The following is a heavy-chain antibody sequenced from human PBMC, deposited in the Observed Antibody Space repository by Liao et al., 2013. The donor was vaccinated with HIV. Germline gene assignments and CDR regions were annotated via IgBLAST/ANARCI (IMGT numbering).Heavy chain of an antibody. CDR1: GAPITSGNNC. D-gene: IGHD2-2*01. J-gene: IGHJ6*03. CDR2: VYGSGIT. V-gene: IGHV4-61*02. Sequence: QVPLQESGPGLVKPSQTLSLTCTVSGAPITSGNNCWSWIRQSAGKGLEWLGRVYGSGITNYNPSLKSRVTISIDTSKNQFSLTLSALTAADTAVYYCTRDAIVVKPADYYFYMELWGKGTAVTVSS. CDR3: TRDAIVVKPADYYFYMEL.